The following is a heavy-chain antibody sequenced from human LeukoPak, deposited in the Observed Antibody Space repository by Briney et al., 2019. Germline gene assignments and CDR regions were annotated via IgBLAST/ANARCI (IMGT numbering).Heavy chain of an antibody. V-gene: IGHV3-74*01. CDR2: INSDGRIA. CDR3: ARVGVPQYAFDI. CDR1: GFTFSSYW. D-gene: IGHD2-2*01. Sequence: GGSLRLSCVASGFTFSSYWMHWVRQVPGKGPVWVSRINSDGRIASYADSVKGRFAISRDNAKNTLYLQMNSLRAEDTAVYSCARVGVPQYAFDIWGQGTWVTVSS. J-gene: IGHJ3*02.